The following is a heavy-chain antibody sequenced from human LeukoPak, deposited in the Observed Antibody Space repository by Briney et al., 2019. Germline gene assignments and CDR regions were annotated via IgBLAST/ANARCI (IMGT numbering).Heavy chain of an antibody. CDR3: AKNRGGTYKYYMDI. CDR1: GFTFNNYA. D-gene: IGHD1-1*01. Sequence: GSLRLSCAASGFTFNNYAMSWVRQAPGMGLEWLSYVSGSGGATYYAASVKGRFTISRDNSKNTVYLQMGSLRAEDTAVYYCAKNRGGTYKYYMDIWGNGTTVTVSS. CDR2: VSGSGGAT. J-gene: IGHJ6*03. V-gene: IGHV3-23*01.